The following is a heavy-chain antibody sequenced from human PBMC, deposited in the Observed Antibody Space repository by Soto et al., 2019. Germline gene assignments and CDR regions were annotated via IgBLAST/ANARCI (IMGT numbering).Heavy chain of an antibody. J-gene: IGHJ6*03. CDR3: ARCLLLWFGELSRRGGYYYYMDV. CDR1: GGSFSGYY. V-gene: IGHV4-34*01. D-gene: IGHD3-10*01. CDR2: INDSGST. Sequence: QVQLQQWGAGLLKPSETLSLTCAVYGGSFSGYYWSWIRQTPGKGLAWIGAINDSGSTNNNPSLTSRVTRLVDTAKNNSSLKLSSVTAADTAVYYCARCLLLWFGELSRRGGYYYYMDVWGKGTTVTVSS.